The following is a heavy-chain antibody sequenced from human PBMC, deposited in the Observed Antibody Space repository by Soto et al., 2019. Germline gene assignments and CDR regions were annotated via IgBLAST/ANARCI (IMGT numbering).Heavy chain of an antibody. D-gene: IGHD3-3*01. CDR3: ARDASYYSLWSGYYPSRNGMDV. CDR2: IWYDGSKK. V-gene: IGHV3-33*01. Sequence: GGSLRLSCAASGFTFSSFGMHWVRQAPGKGLEWVSLIWYDGSKKSYGDSVKGRFTISRDNSRNTVYLRMNSLGADDTAVYYCARDASYYSLWSGYYPSRNGMDVWGQGTTVTVSS. CDR1: GFTFSSFG. J-gene: IGHJ6*02.